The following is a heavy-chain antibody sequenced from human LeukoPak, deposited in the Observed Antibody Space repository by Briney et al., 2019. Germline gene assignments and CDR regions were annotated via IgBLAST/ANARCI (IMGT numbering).Heavy chain of an antibody. CDR1: KFNFNTYG. V-gene: IGHV3-23*01. CDR2: ISGSGGST. D-gene: IGHD6-13*01. J-gene: IGHJ4*02. CDR3: ARARGIPSNYYFDY. Sequence: GGSLRLSCATSKFNFNTYGMSWVRQAPGKGLEWVSSISGSGGSTQYADSVQGRFTISRDNSKNTLYLQMNSLRAEDTAVYYCARARGIPSNYYFDYWCQGTPVTVSS.